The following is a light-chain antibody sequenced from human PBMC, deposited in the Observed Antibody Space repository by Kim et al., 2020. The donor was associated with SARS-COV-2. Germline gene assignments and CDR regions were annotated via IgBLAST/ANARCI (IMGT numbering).Light chain of an antibody. V-gene: IGLV1-44*01. CDR1: SSNNGRKA. J-gene: IGLJ3*02. CDR3: AAWDDSLNGWV. CDR2: SNN. Sequence: GQTVTISCTGSSSNNGRKAVNWYQQHPGTAPKPLIYSNNQRTSGVPDRFSGSRSGTSASLAISGLQSEDEADYYCAAWDDSLNGWVFGGGTKVTVL.